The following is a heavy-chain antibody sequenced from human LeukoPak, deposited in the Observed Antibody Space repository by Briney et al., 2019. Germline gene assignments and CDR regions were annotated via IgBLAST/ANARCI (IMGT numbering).Heavy chain of an antibody. CDR3: ARDGVAGTFDY. D-gene: IGHD3-10*01. Sequence: SETLSLTCTVSGGSISSYYWSWIRQPPGKGLEWIGYIYYSGSTNYNPSLKSRVTISVDTSKNQFSLKLSSVTAADTAVYYCARDGVAGTFDYWGQGTLVTVSS. CDR1: GGSISSYY. V-gene: IGHV4-59*12. J-gene: IGHJ4*02. CDR2: IYYSGST.